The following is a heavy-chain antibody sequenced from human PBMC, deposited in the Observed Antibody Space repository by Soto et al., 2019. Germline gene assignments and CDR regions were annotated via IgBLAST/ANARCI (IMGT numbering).Heavy chain of an antibody. D-gene: IGHD5-18*01. CDR3: ARAPGYSYGSHFDY. J-gene: IGHJ4*02. Sequence: QVQLVESGGGVVQPGRSLRLSCAASGFTFSSYAMHWVRQAPGKGLEWVAVISYDGSNKYYADSVKGRFTISRDNSKNTLYLQMNSLRAEDTAVYYCARAPGYSYGSHFDYWGQGTLFTVSS. V-gene: IGHV3-30-3*01. CDR2: ISYDGSNK. CDR1: GFTFSSYA.